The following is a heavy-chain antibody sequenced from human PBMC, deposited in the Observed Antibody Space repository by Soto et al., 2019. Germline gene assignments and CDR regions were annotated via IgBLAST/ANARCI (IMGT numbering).Heavy chain of an antibody. CDR2: IYYSGST. D-gene: IGHD2-15*01. J-gene: IGHJ4*02. CDR3: ARDLGYCSGGSCQDY. Sequence: SETLSLTCTVSGGSISSYYWSWIRQPPGKGLEWIGYIYYSGSTNYNPSLKSRVTISVDTSKNQFSLKLSSVTAADTAVYCCARDLGYCSGGSCQDYWGQGTLVTVS. V-gene: IGHV4-59*01. CDR1: GGSISSYY.